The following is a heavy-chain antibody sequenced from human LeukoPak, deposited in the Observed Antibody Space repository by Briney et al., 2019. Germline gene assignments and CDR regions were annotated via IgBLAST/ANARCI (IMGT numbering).Heavy chain of an antibody. V-gene: IGHV1-2*06. D-gene: IGHD5-12*01. Sequence: ASVKVSCKASRYTFTGYYMHWVRQAPGQGLEWMGRINPNSGGTNYAQKFQGRVTMTRDTSISTAYMELSRLRSDDTAVYYCARGGATIAWFDPWGQGTLVTFYS. CDR3: ARGGATIAWFDP. J-gene: IGHJ5*02. CDR1: RYTFTGYY. CDR2: INPNSGGT.